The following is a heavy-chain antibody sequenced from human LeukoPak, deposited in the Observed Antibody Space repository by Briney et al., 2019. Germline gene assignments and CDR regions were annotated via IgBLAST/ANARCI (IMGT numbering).Heavy chain of an antibody. J-gene: IGHJ4*02. CDR2: IYPGDSDT. D-gene: IGHD3-3*01. CDR1: GYSFTSYW. CDR3: ARGSRITIFGVVTSFDY. V-gene: IGHV5-51*01. Sequence: GESLKISCKGSGYSFTSYWIGWVRQMPGKGLEWMGIIYPGDSDTRYSPSFQGQVTISADKSISTAYLQWSGLKASDTAMYYCARGSRITIFGVVTSFDYWGQGTLVTVSS.